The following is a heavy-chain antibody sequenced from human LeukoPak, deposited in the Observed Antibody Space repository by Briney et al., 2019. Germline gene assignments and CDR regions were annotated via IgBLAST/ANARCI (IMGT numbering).Heavy chain of an antibody. V-gene: IGHV1-18*01. CDR3: ARDFPDAYSGYDPLDY. CDR1: GYTFTRFG. J-gene: IGHJ4*02. CDR2: ISPYNGNT. Sequence: ASVKVSCKASGYTFTRFGISWVRQAPGQGLEWMGWISPYNGNTNYAQKPQGRVTMTTDTSTSTAYMELRSLRSDDTAVYYCARDFPDAYSGYDPLDYWGQGTLVAVSS. D-gene: IGHD5-12*01.